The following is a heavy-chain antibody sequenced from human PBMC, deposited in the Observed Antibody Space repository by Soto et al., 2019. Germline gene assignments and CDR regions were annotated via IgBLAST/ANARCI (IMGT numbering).Heavy chain of an antibody. V-gene: IGHV2-70*04. J-gene: IGHJ4*02. CDR2: IDWDEDR. Sequence: SGPTLVNPTETLTLTCTFSGFSLSTSGMRVSWIRQAPGKALEWLARIDWDEDRFHSTSLKTRLTISKDTSKNQVVLTMTKMDPVDTATYYCARMRSDYDSSGLDYWGQGILVTVSS. CDR1: GFSLSTSGMR. CDR3: ARMRSDYDSSGLDY. D-gene: IGHD3-22*01.